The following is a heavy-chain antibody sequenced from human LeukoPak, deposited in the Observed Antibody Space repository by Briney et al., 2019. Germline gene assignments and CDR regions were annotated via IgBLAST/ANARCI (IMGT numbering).Heavy chain of an antibody. D-gene: IGHD6-19*01. J-gene: IGHJ4*02. CDR3: ARVSSTGRYDY. V-gene: IGHV4-4*07. CDR2: IYSSGST. CDR1: GGSISSYY. Sequence: SGTLSLTCTVSGGSISSYYWSWIRQPAGKGLEWIGRIYSSGSTNYNPSLKSRVTMSVDTSKSQFSLKLSSVTAADTAVYYCARVSSTGRYDYWGQGTLVTVSS.